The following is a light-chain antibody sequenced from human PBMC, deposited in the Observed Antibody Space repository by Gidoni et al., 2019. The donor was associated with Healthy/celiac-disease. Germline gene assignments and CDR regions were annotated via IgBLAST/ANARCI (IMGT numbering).Light chain of an antibody. Sequence: DIVLTQSPPSLPVTPGDPASISCRSSQSLLHSNGYNYLDWYLKKPGQSPQLLIYLGSNRASGVPDRFSGSGSGTDFTLKISIVEAEDVGVYYCMQDLQTPWTFGQGTKVEIK. CDR1: QSLLHSNGYNY. V-gene: IGKV2-28*01. CDR2: LGS. CDR3: MQDLQTPWT. J-gene: IGKJ1*01.